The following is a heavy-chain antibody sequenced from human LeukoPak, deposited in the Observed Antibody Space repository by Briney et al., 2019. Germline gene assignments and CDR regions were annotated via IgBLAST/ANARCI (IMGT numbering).Heavy chain of an antibody. CDR1: GFTFSSYE. J-gene: IGHJ6*03. CDR2: ISWDGGST. V-gene: IGHV3-43D*03. D-gene: IGHD4-11*01. Sequence: GGSLRLSCAASGFTFSSYEMNWVRQAPGKGLEWVSLISWDGGSTYYADSVKGRFTISRDNSKNSLYLQMNSLRAEDTALYYCAKSTVIDYYYYYMDVWGKGTTVTVSS. CDR3: AKSTVIDYYYYYMDV.